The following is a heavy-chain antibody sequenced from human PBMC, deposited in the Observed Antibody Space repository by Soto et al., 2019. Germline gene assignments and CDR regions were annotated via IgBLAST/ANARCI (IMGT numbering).Heavy chain of an antibody. D-gene: IGHD3-16*02. J-gene: IGHJ6*02. CDR1: GGTFSSYA. V-gene: IGHV1-69*01. CDR2: IIPIFGTA. Sequence: QVPLVQSGAEVKKPGSSVKVSCKASGGTFSSYAISWVRQAPGQGLEWMGGIIPIFGTANYAQKFQGRVTITADESTSTAYMELSSLRSEDTAVYYCASKMVTFGGVIEYYGMDVWGQGTTVTVSS. CDR3: ASKMVTFGGVIEYYGMDV.